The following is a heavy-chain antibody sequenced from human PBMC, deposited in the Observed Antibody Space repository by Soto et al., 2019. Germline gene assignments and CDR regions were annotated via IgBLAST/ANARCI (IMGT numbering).Heavy chain of an antibody. CDR2: FDPEDGET. J-gene: IGHJ4*02. V-gene: IGHV1-24*01. CDR3: ATDHPTHNRRITMIVVPLGY. Sequence: ASVKVSCKVSGYTLTELSMHWVRQAPGKGLEWMGGFDPEDGETIYAQKFQGRVTMTEDTSTDTAYMELSSLRSEDTAVYYCATDHPTHNRRITMIVVPLGYWGQGTLVTVSS. CDR1: GYTLTELS. D-gene: IGHD3-22*01.